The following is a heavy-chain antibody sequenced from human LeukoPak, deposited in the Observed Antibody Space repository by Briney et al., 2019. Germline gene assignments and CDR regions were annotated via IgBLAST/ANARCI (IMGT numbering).Heavy chain of an antibody. D-gene: IGHD3-3*01. CDR1: VYTFGDYA. J-gene: IGHJ6*04. V-gene: IGHV3-49*01. Sequence: PGGSLRLSGTVSVYTFGDYALTWFRQAQGKGRGGVGFIRTKTYAEATEYAASVKGRFTFSRDGSNSIAHLQMNSLKTEDTAVYYCSRGLRFPDVWGKGTTVTVSS. CDR3: SRGLRFPDV. CDR2: IRTKTYAEAT.